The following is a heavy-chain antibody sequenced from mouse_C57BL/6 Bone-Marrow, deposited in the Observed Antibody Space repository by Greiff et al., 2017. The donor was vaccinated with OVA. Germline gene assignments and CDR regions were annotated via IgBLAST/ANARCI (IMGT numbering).Heavy chain of an antibody. V-gene: IGHV3-8*01. D-gene: IGHD1-1*01. J-gene: IGHJ1*03. Sequence: EVQLVESGPGLAKPSQTLSLTCSVTGYSITSDYWNWIRHFPGNKLEYMGYISYSGSTYYNPSLKSRISITRDTSKNQYYLQLNSVTTEDTATYYCARCFYYYGSSLYWYFDVWGTGTTVTVSS. CDR1: GYSITSDY. CDR3: ARCFYYYGSSLYWYFDV. CDR2: ISYSGST.